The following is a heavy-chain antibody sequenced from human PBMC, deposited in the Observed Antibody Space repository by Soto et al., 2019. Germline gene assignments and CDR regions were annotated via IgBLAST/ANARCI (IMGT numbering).Heavy chain of an antibody. CDR1: GFTFTSSA. V-gene: IGHV1-58*02. J-gene: IGHJ5*02. CDR2: IVVGSGNT. D-gene: IGHD3-3*01. CDR3: ARDYDFWGGYAHWFDP. Sequence: SVKVSCKASGFTFTSSAMQWVRQARGQRLEWIGWIVVGSGNTNYAQKFQGWVTMTRDMSISTAYMELSRLRSDDTAVYYCARDYDFWGGYAHWFDPWGQGTLVTVSS.